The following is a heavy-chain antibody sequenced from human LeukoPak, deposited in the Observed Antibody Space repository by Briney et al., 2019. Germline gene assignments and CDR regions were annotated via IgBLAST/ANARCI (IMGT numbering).Heavy chain of an antibody. CDR1: GGSISSYY. CDR3: ARLSAAVWPRRPRGETGGFDY. Sequence: SETLSLTRNVSGGSISSYYWSWIRQPPGKELEWIGYIHYSGSTNYNPSLKSRVTISVDTSKNQFSLKLSSVTAADTAVYYCARLSAAVWPRRPRGETGGFDYWGQGTLVTVSS. V-gene: IGHV4-59*01. CDR2: IHYSGST. D-gene: IGHD6-13*01. J-gene: IGHJ4*02.